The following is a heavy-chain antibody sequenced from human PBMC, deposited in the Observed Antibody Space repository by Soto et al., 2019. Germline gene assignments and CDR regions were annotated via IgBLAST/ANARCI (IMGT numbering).Heavy chain of an antibody. CDR3: ARHGVGDILTGQPDY. CDR1: GDAFTNYW. CDR2: IYPGDSNT. V-gene: IGHV5-51*01. D-gene: IGHD3-9*01. J-gene: IGHJ4*02. Sequence: GESLKISCKGSGDAFTNYWIAWVRQMPGKGLEWMGFIYPGDSNTRYSPSFQGQVTISADKSISTAYLQWSSLKASDTAMYYCARHGVGDILTGQPDYWGQGTLVTVSS.